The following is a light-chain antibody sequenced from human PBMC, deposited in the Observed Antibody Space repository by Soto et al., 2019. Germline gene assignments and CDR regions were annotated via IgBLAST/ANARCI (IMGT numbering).Light chain of an antibody. CDR3: QQYNNWPPT. CDR2: GAS. V-gene: IGKV3-15*01. Sequence: EIVMTQSPATLSASPGERATLSCRASQSVTTNLAWYQQKPGQAPRLLIHGASIRATGIPARFSGSGPGTEFALTISSLQSEDFAVYYCQQYNNWPPTFGGGTKVEIK. J-gene: IGKJ4*01. CDR1: QSVTTN.